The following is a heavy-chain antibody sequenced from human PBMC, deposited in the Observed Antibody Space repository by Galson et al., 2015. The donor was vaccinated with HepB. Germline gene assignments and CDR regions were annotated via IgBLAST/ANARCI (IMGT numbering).Heavy chain of an antibody. CDR3: ARSHSSSWCDY. D-gene: IGHD6-13*01. CDR2: ISAYNGNT. V-gene: IGHV1-18*04. CDR1: GYTXXXYG. J-gene: IGHJ4*02. Sequence: SVKVSCKASGYTXXXYGISWVRQAPGQGLEWMGWISAYNGNTNYAQKLQGRVTMTTDTSTSTAYMELRSLRSDDTAVYYCARSHSSSWCDYWGQGTLVTVSS.